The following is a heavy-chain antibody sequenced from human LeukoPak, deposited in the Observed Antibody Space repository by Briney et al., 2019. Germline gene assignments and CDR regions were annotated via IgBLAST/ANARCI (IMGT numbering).Heavy chain of an antibody. V-gene: IGHV3-30-3*01. D-gene: IGHD3-3*01. J-gene: IGHJ4*02. CDR2: ISYDGSNK. CDR3: ARDLSYDFWSGSLIDY. CDR1: GFTFSSYA. Sequence: TGGSLRLPCAASGFTFSSYAMHWVRQAPGKGLEWVAVISYDGSNKYYADSVKGRFTISRDNSKNTLYLQMNSLRAEDTAVYYCARDLSYDFWSGSLIDYWGQGTLVTVSS.